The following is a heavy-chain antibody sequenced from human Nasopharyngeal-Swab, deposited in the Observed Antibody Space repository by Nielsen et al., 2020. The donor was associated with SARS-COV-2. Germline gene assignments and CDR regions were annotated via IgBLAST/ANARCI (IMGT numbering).Heavy chain of an antibody. CDR2: VSPYNGKT. CDR3: TRDQRGAYFDN. Sequence: ASVKVSCKASSYTFTSYGIRWVRQAPAQALEWMGWVSPYNGKTTYAQRFQGRVTMTTDTSTSTAYMELRTLRSDDTALYYCTRDQRGAYFDNWGQGALVTVSS. CDR1: SYTFTSYG. V-gene: IGHV1-18*04. J-gene: IGHJ4*02. D-gene: IGHD1-26*01.